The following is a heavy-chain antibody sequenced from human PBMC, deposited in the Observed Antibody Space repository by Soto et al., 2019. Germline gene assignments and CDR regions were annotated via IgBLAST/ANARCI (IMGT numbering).Heavy chain of an antibody. D-gene: IGHD6-6*01. CDR3: ARASPYYYYGMDV. CDR1: GGSISSGDYY. Sequence: SETLSLTCTVSGGSISSGDYYWSWIRQPPGKGLEWIGYIYYSGSTYYNPSLKSRVTISVDTSKNQFSLKLSSVTAADTAVYYCARASPYYYYGMDVWGQGTTVTVSS. V-gene: IGHV4-30-4*01. J-gene: IGHJ6*02. CDR2: IYYSGST.